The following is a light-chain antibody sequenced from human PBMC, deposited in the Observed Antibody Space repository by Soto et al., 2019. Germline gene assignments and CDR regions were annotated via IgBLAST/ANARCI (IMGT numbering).Light chain of an antibody. CDR3: QQRSSWSLT. Sequence: EIVLTQSPATLSLSPGETATLSCRARQSVSSSLAWYQQKPGQTPRLLIYDASKGATGIPARFSGSGSGTDFTPTVSSLEPEDFAVYYCQQRSSWSLTFRGGSKVEIE. CDR1: QSVSSS. J-gene: IGKJ4*01. V-gene: IGKV3-11*01. CDR2: DAS.